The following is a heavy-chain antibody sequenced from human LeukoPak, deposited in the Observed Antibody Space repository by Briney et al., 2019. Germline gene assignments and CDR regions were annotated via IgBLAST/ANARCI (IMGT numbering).Heavy chain of an antibody. Sequence: GGSLRLSCAASGFTFSSYWMSWVRQAPGKGLEWVANIKQDGSEKYYVDSVKGRFTISRDNAKNSLYLQMNSLRAEDTAVYYCAREHKSYDILTGYQFDYWGQGTLVTVSS. CDR2: IKQDGSEK. V-gene: IGHV3-7*03. D-gene: IGHD3-9*01. J-gene: IGHJ4*02. CDR1: GFTFSSYW. CDR3: AREHKSYDILTGYQFDY.